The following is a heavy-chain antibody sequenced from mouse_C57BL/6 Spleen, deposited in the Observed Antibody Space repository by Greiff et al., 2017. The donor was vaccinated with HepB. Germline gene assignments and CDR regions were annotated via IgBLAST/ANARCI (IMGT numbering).Heavy chain of an antibody. V-gene: IGHV5-17*01. CDR3: ARPRDSWFAY. CDR1: GFTFSDYG. D-gene: IGHD2-13*01. Sequence: DVHLVESGGGLVKPGGSLKLSCAASGFTFSDYGMHWVRQAPEKGLEWVAYISSGSSTIYYADTVKGRFTISRDNAKNTLFLQMTSLRSEDTAMYYCARPRDSWFAYWGQGTLVTVSA. J-gene: IGHJ3*01. CDR2: ISSGSSTI.